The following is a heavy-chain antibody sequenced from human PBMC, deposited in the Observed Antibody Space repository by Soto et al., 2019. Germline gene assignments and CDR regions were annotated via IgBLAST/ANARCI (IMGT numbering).Heavy chain of an antibody. V-gene: IGHV4-4*07. J-gene: IGHJ5*02. CDR2: IYTSGST. CDR3: ARARRVLRFLEWLSPLDH. D-gene: IGHD3-3*01. Sequence: QVQLQESGPGLVKPSETLSLTCTVSGGSISSYYWSWIRQPAGKGLEWIGRIYTSGSTNYNPSLKSRVTMSVDTSKNQFSLKLSSVTAADTAVYYCARARRVLRFLEWLSPLDHWGQGTLVTVSS. CDR1: GGSISSYY.